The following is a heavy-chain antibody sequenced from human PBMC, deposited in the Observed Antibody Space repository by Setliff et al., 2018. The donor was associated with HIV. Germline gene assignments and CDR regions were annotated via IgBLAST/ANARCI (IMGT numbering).Heavy chain of an antibody. CDR1: GGSISSHY. CDR2: IYYTGTT. CDR3: ARRHGSGSLDAFDI. Sequence: SETLSLTCTVSGGSISSHYWSWIRQPPGKGLEWIGYIYYTGTTNYNPSFKSRVTISLDTSKTQFSLKLSSVTAADTAVYYCARRHGSGSLDAFDIWGQGTMVTVSS. D-gene: IGHD3-10*01. V-gene: IGHV4-59*11. J-gene: IGHJ3*02.